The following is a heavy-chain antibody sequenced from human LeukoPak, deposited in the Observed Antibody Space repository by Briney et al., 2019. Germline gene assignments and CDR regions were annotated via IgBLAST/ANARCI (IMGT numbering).Heavy chain of an antibody. V-gene: IGHV3-30-3*01. J-gene: IGHJ6*02. Sequence: GRSPRLSCAASGFTFSSYAMHWVRQAPGKGLEWVAVISYDGSNKYYADSVKGRFTISRDNSKNTLYLQMNSLRAEDTAVYYCARDRQDVVVPAAFGGYYGMDVWGQGTTVTVSS. D-gene: IGHD2-2*01. CDR2: ISYDGSNK. CDR3: ARDRQDVVVPAAFGGYYGMDV. CDR1: GFTFSSYA.